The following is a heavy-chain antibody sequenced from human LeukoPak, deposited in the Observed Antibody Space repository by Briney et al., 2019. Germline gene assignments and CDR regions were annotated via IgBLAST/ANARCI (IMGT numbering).Heavy chain of an antibody. J-gene: IGHJ4*02. D-gene: IGHD2-15*01. Sequence: GGSLRLSCAASGFTFSSYAMHWVRQAPGKGLEWVAVISYDGSNKYHADSVKGRFTISRDNSKNTLYLQMNSLRAEDTAVYYCAREVAIVVVVAATPSGLDYWGQGTLVTVSS. V-gene: IGHV3-30-3*01. CDR2: ISYDGSNK. CDR1: GFTFSSYA. CDR3: AREVAIVVVVAATPSGLDY.